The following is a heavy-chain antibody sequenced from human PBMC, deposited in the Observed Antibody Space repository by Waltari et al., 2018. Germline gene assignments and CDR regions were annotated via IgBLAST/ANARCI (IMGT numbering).Heavy chain of an antibody. J-gene: IGHJ3*02. D-gene: IGHD3-22*01. V-gene: IGHV3-7*01. CDR3: ARDQWFAFDI. Sequence: EVQLVESGGGLVQPGGSLRSSGSAPGFTLVSHWWSWVRQAPGKGLEWVANIKKDGSEEYYVDSVRGRFTISRDNAKNSLYLQMNSLRPEDTAVYYCARDQWFAFDIWGQGTMVTVSS. CDR2: IKKDGSEE. CDR1: GFTLVSHW.